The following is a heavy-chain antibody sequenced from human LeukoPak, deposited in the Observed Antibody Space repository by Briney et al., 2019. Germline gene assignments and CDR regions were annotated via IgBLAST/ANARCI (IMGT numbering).Heavy chain of an antibody. V-gene: IGHV4-34*01. CDR1: GGSFSVYY. CDR2: INHSGST. D-gene: IGHD4-23*01. Sequence: SETLSLTCAVYGGSFSVYYWSWIRQPPGKGLEWIGEINHSGSTNYNPSLKSRVTISVDTSKNQFSLKLSSVTAADTAVYYCARGSGSSNSLYYYYYMDVWGKGTTVTVSS. J-gene: IGHJ6*03. CDR3: ARGSGSSNSLYYYYYMDV.